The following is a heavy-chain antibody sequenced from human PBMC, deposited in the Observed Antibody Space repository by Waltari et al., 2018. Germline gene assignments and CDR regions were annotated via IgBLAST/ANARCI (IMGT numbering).Heavy chain of an antibody. CDR3: ARVGYCSGGTCAGLDC. Sequence: EVQLVESGGDLVQSGGSLRLSCAASGFTFSDNYMDWVRQAPGKGLEWVGRIRNKAHSYNTEYAASVKGRFTISRDDSKKSLYLQMNSLKTEDTAVYYCARVGYCSGGTCAGLDCWGQGILVTVSS. CDR2: IRNKAHSYNT. CDR1: GFTFSDNY. J-gene: IGHJ4*02. D-gene: IGHD2-15*01. V-gene: IGHV3-72*01.